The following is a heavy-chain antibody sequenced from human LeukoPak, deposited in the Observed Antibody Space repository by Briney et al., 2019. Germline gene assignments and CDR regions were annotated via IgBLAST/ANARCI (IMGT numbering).Heavy chain of an antibody. D-gene: IGHD3-10*01. CDR1: GFTFSSYA. Sequence: GGSLRLSCAASGFTFSSYAMNWVRQAPGKGLEWVSSISSSSTYIYHAESVKGRFTISRDNAKNSLYLQMNSLRAEDTAVYYCARVYASGSYYRGMDVWGQGTTVTVSS. CDR2: ISSSSTYI. J-gene: IGHJ6*02. CDR3: ARVYASGSYYRGMDV. V-gene: IGHV3-21*06.